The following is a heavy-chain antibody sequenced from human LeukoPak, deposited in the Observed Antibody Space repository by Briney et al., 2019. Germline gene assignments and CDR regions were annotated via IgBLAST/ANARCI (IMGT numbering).Heavy chain of an antibody. D-gene: IGHD6-6*01. CDR2: IIPIFGTA. J-gene: IGHJ6*02. CDR3: ARALAARRRLTYYYGMDV. V-gene: IGHV1-69*13. CDR1: GGTFSSYA. Sequence: SVKVSCKASGGTFSSYAISWVRQAPGQGLEWMGGIIPIFGTANYAQKFQGRVTITADESTSTAYMELSSLRSEDTAVYYCARALAARRRLTYYYGMDVWGQGTTVTVSS.